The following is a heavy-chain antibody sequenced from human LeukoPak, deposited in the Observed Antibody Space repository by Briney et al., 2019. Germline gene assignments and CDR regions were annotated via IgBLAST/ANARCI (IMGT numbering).Heavy chain of an antibody. CDR1: GYSFTSYW. CDR2: IYPGDSDT. D-gene: IGHD6-13*01. J-gene: IGHJ4*02. Sequence: GGSLNISCKGSGYSFTSYWIGWVRQMPGKGLEWMGIIYPGDSDTRYSPSFQGQVTISADKSISTAYLQWSSLKASDTAMYYCARGDWGSSSKIYFDYWGQGTLVTVSS. CDR3: ARGDWGSSSKIYFDY. V-gene: IGHV5-51*01.